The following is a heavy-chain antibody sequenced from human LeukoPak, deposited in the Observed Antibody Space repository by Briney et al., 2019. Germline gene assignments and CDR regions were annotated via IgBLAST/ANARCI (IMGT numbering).Heavy chain of an antibody. CDR3: AKDTPTTGYHLDS. Sequence: GGSLRLSCAASGFTLRGYGMHWVRQAPGKGLKWVAFIRYDGSDKSYADSAKGRFTISTANSSTTLYLQINSLRVEDTAVYYCAKDTPTTGYHLDSWGKGTLVTVSS. CDR2: IRYDGSDK. D-gene: IGHD1-1*01. J-gene: IGHJ4*02. CDR1: GFTLRGYG. V-gene: IGHV3-30*02.